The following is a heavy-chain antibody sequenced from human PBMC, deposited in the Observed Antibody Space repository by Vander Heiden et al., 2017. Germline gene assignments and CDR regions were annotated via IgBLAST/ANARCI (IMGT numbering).Heavy chain of an antibody. CDR3: ARVSILGKRARPGEIDY. J-gene: IGHJ4*02. CDR2: INPNSGGT. V-gene: IGHV1-2*02. Sequence: QVQLVQSGAEVKKPGASVKVSCKASGYTFTGYFMPWVRQAPGQGLEWMGWINPNSGGTNYAQKCQGRVTMTRDTSISTAYMEMSRLRSEQTAVYYCARVSILGKRARPGEIDYWGQGTLVTVSS. D-gene: IGHD2-15*01. CDR1: GYTFTGYF.